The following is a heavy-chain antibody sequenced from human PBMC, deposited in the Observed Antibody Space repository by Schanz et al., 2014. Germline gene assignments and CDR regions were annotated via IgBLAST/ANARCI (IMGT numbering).Heavy chain of an antibody. V-gene: IGHV1-2*06. CDR2: INPGPGGT. J-gene: IGHJ5*02. CDR1: GYTFTGHY. Sequence: QVQLVQSGAEVKKPGASVKVSCKASGYTFTGHYIQWVRQAPGQGLEWMGRINPGPGGTTYAQSFRGRVTMTRDTSISTAYMELGSLRSDDTAVYYCARGMSGYDCPDLWGQGTLVTVSS. CDR3: ARGMSGYDCPDL. D-gene: IGHD5-12*01.